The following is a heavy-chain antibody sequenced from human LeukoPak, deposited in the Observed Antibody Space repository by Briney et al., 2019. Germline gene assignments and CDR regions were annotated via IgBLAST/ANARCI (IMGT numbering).Heavy chain of an antibody. CDR1: GFTFSESW. CDR2: IKQDGSEK. Sequence: QPGGSLRLSCAASGFTFSESWMSWVRQAPGKGLEWVGNIKQDGSEKYYVDSVKGRFTISRDNAKNSLYLQMNSLRAEDTAVYYCARGRYANYFDYWGQGTLVTVSS. V-gene: IGHV3-7*04. J-gene: IGHJ4*02. CDR3: ARGRYANYFDY. D-gene: IGHD3-16*01.